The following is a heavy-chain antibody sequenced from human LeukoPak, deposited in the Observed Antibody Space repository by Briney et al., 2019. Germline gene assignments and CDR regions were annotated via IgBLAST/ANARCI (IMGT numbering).Heavy chain of an antibody. Sequence: GRSLRLSCAASGFTFSTYGTHWVRQAPGKGLEWVAVIWYDGSNKYYADSVKGRFTNSRDNSKNTLYLQMNSLRAEDTAVYYCARDGTYYYDSSGYYAEYFQHWGQGTLVTVSS. CDR2: IWYDGSNK. D-gene: IGHD3-22*01. CDR3: ARDGTYYYDSSGYYAEYFQH. J-gene: IGHJ1*01. V-gene: IGHV3-33*01. CDR1: GFTFSTYG.